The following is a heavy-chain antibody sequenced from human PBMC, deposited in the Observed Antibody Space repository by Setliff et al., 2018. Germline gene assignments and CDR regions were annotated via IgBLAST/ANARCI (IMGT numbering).Heavy chain of an antibody. V-gene: IGHV3-48*03. CDR1: GFTFSNYE. CDR2: INSGGSLI. J-gene: IGHJ3*02. Sequence: PGGSLRLSCAASGFTFSNYEMDWVRQAPGKGLEWVSYINSGGSLIYYADSVKGRFTISRDNAQNSLYLQMNSLGADDTAVYYCARSPANGGHDAFNIWGQGTMVTVSS. CDR3: ARSPANGGHDAFNI. D-gene: IGHD6-25*01.